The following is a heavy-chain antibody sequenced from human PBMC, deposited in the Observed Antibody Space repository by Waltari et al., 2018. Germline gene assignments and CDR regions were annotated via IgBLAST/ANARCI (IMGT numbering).Heavy chain of an antibody. CDR3: TRERSVTGKGNLDY. Sequence: EVQLVESGGGLVQTGGSLRLSCAASGFTFSIYELNWVRQAPGKGLEWVLYISSCGSNIFYAESVKCRFTISRDNAKNSLYLQMNSLRVEDTAVYYCTRERSVTGKGNLDYWGQGTLVTVSS. J-gene: IGHJ4*02. D-gene: IGHD3-10*01. V-gene: IGHV3-48*03. CDR2: ISSCGSNI. CDR1: GFTFSIYE.